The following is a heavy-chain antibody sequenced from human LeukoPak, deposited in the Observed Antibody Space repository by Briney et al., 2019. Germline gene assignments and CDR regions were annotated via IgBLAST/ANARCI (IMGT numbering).Heavy chain of an antibody. CDR2: IYSGGST. CDR3: ARIHWGSRGT. J-gene: IGHJ5*02. Sequence: GGSLRLSCAASGFTVSSHDMSWVRQAPGKGLEWVSVIYSGGSTYYADSVKGRFTISRDNSKNTLYLQMNSLRAEDTAVYYCARIHWGSRGTWGQGTLVTVSS. CDR1: GFTVSSHD. D-gene: IGHD7-27*01. V-gene: IGHV3-53*01.